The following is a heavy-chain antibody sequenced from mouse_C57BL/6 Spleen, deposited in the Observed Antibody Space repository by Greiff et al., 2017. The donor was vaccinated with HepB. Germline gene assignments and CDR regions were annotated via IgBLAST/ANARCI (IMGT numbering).Heavy chain of an antibody. J-gene: IGHJ3*01. D-gene: IGHD1-1*01. V-gene: IGHV1-55*01. CDR2: IYPGSGST. CDR3: ARGDSYYGSSYGGWFAY. CDR1: GYTFTSYW. Sequence: VQLKQPGAELVKPGASVKMSCKASGYTFTSYWITWVKQRPGQGLEWIGDIYPGSGSTNYNEKFKSKATLTVDTSSSTAYMQLSSLTSEDSAVYYCARGDSYYGSSYGGWFAYWGQGTLVTVSA.